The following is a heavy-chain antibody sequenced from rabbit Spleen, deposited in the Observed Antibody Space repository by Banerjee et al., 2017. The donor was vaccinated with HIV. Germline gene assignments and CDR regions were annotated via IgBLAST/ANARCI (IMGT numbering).Heavy chain of an antibody. CDR1: GFFFINKYV. CDR3: ARDLAAKFNL. J-gene: IGHJ4*01. Sequence: QEQLVESGGGLVKPGASLTLTCKASGFFFINKYVMCWVRQAPGKGLEWIACINTRTGATAYANWAKGRFTISKASSTTVTLQMTSLTAADTATYFCARDLAAKFNLWGPGTLVTVS. D-gene: IGHD4-1*01. V-gene: IGHV1S45*01. CDR2: INTRTGAT.